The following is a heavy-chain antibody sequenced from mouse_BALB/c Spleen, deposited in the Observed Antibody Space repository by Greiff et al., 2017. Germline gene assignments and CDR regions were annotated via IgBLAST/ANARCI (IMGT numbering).Heavy chain of an antibody. V-gene: IGHV5-9-4*01. CDR1: GFTFSSYA. Sequence: EVQRVESGGGLVKPGGSLKLSCAASGFTFSSYAMSWVRQSPEKRLEWVAEISSGGSYTYYPDTVTGRFTISRDNAKNTLYLEMSSLRSEDTAMYYCARAGNYHAMDYWGQGTSVTVSS. J-gene: IGHJ4*01. D-gene: IGHD2-1*01. CDR2: ISSGGSYT. CDR3: ARAGNYHAMDY.